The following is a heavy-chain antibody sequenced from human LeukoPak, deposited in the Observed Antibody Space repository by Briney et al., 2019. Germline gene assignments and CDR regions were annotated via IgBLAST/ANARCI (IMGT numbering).Heavy chain of an antibody. CDR2: IIPIFGTA. D-gene: IGHD3-22*01. Sequence: SVNVSCKASVGTFSSYDISWVRQAPGQGLEWMGGIIPIFGTANYAQKFQGRVTITADESTSTAYMELSSLRSEDTAVYYCASPQYYYDSSGPGGAFDIWGQGTMVTVSS. V-gene: IGHV1-69*13. CDR1: VGTFSSYD. CDR3: ASPQYYYDSSGPGGAFDI. J-gene: IGHJ3*02.